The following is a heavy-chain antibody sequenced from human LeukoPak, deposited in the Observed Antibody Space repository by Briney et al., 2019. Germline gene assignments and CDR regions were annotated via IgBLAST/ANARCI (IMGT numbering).Heavy chain of an antibody. V-gene: IGHV4-59*01. Sequence: SETLSLTCTVSGGSISSYYWSWIRQPPGKGLEWIGYIYYSGSTNYNPSLKSRVTISVDTSKNQFSLKLSSVTAAVTAVYYCARDPNLDYWGQGTLVTVSS. J-gene: IGHJ4*02. CDR2: IYYSGST. CDR3: ARDPNLDY. CDR1: GGSISSYY.